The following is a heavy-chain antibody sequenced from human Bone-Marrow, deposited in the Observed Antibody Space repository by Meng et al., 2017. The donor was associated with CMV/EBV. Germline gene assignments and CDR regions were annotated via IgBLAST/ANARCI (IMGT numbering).Heavy chain of an antibody. CDR1: GFTFSSYG. CDR3: ARASNWHYEIDAVEI. D-gene: IGHD1-7*01. J-gene: IGHJ3*02. Sequence: GGSLRLPCAASGFTFSSYGMHWVRQAPGKGLEWVSAISSGGRGTNYADSLKGRFTISRDDSKNTLFLQLNSLRAEDTAVYYCARASNWHYEIDAVEIWGQGTMVTVSS. CDR2: ISSGGRGT. V-gene: IGHV3-23*01.